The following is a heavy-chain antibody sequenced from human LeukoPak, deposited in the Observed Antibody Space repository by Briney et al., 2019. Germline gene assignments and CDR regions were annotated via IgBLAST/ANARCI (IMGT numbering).Heavy chain of an antibody. D-gene: IGHD6-19*01. CDR3: AKVGYSSGWYGEYYFDY. J-gene: IGHJ4*02. V-gene: IGHV3-23*01. CDR1: GFTFSGYA. Sequence: QPGGSLRLSCAASGFTFSGYAMTWVRQAPGKGLEWVSAMSGGGGSTYYADSVKGRFTISRDNSKNTLYLQMNSLRAEDTAVYYCAKVGYSSGWYGEYYFDYWGQGTLVTVSS. CDR2: MSGGGGST.